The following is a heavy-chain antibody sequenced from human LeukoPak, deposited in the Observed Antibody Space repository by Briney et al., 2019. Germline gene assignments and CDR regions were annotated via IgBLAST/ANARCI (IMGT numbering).Heavy chain of an antibody. Sequence: PGGSLRLSCAASGFTFSNYAMNWVRQAPGKGLEWVSSISASSTDIYYADSVKGRFTISRDNAKNSLYLQINSLRAEDTAIHYCARRGYYDSSGYDYWGQGTLVTVSS. CDR1: GFTFSNYA. CDR2: ISASSTDI. J-gene: IGHJ4*02. V-gene: IGHV3-21*01. CDR3: ARRGYYDSSGYDY. D-gene: IGHD3-22*01.